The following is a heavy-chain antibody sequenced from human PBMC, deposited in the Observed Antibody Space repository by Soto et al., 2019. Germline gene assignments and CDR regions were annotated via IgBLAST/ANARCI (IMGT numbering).Heavy chain of an antibody. CDR3: ASLSAIAVAGVDY. V-gene: IGHV1-69*01. D-gene: IGHD6-19*01. J-gene: IGHJ4*02. CDR1: GGTFSSYA. CDR2: IIPIFGTA. Sequence: SVKVYCKASGGTFSSYAISWVRQAPGQGLEWMGGIIPIFGTANYAQKFQGRVTITADESTSTAYMELSSLRSEDTAVYYCASLSAIAVAGVDYWGQGTLVTVSS.